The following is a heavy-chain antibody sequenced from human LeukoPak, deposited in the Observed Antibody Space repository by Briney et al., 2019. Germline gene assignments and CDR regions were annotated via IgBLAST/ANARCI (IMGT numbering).Heavy chain of an antibody. CDR1: GFTFSSYW. Sequence: GGSLRLSCAASGFTFSSYWMHWVRQAPGKGLVWVSRINSDGRSTGYADSVKGRFTISRDNAKNTLYLQMNSLRAEDTAVYYCARRTVVGTLDYWGQGTLVTVSS. J-gene: IGHJ4*02. D-gene: IGHD6-13*01. CDR3: ARRTVVGTLDY. CDR2: INSDGRST. V-gene: IGHV3-74*01.